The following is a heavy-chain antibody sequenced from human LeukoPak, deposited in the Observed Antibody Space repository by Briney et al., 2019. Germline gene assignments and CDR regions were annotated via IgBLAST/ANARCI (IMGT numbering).Heavy chain of an antibody. Sequence: SETLSLTCTVSGGSISSYYWSWIRQPAGKGLEWIGRIYARGNTNYNPSLESRVAMSLDTSKNQFSLKLTSVTAADTAVYFCVRDRSSGDAFDIWGQGTVVTVSS. CDR1: GGSISSYY. D-gene: IGHD2-2*01. CDR2: IYARGNT. V-gene: IGHV4-4*07. J-gene: IGHJ3*02. CDR3: VRDRSSGDAFDI.